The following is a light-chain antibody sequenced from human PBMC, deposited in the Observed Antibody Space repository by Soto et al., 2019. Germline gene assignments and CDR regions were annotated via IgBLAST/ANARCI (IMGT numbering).Light chain of an antibody. Sequence: ITQSPSSLAASVGDRVTITCRASQSISSYLNWYQQKPGQPPKLLIYWASTRESGVPDRFSGSGSGTDFTLTISSLQAEDVAVYYCQQYYSTPSLTFGGGTKVDIK. V-gene: IGKV4-1*01. CDR2: WAS. CDR3: QQYYSTPSLT. J-gene: IGKJ4*01. CDR1: QSISSY.